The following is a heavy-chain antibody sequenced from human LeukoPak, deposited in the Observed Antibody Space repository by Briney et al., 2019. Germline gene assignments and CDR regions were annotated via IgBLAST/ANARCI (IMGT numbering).Heavy chain of an antibody. D-gene: IGHD3-16*01. CDR1: GYSISSGYY. CDR3: YTTFGGVMYYFDY. CDR2: IYHSGST. V-gene: IGHV4-38-2*02. Sequence: SETLSLTCTVSGYSISSGYYWGWIRKPPGKGLEWIGSIYHSGSTYYNPSLKSRVTISVDTSKNQFSLKLSSVTAADTAVYYCYTTFGGVMYYFDYWGQGTLVTVSS. J-gene: IGHJ4*02.